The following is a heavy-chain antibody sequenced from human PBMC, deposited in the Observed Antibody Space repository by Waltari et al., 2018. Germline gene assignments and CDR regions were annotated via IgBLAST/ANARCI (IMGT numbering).Heavy chain of an antibody. D-gene: IGHD6-6*01. Sequence: QLQLQESGPGLVEPSETLSLTCTVSGDSISGSNYYWGWIRQPPGKGLEWIGIIYSGGSSYYNPSLRSRVTISVDTSKNKFSLKLNSVTAADAAVYFCARDRPGTISSFDPWGQGTLVTVSS. CDR2: IYSGGSS. CDR1: GDSISGSNYY. CDR3: ARDRPGTISSFDP. V-gene: IGHV4-39*07. J-gene: IGHJ5*02.